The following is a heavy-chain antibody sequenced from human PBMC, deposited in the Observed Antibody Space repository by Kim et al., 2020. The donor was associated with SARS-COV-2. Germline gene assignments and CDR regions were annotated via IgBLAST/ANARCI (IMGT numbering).Heavy chain of an antibody. D-gene: IGHD3-16*01. Sequence: ASVKVSCKVSGYTLTELSRHWVRQAPGKGRELMGGFYPEDGGTYNAQKLQGRVTMTEDTYTDKAYMALSSRSSEDTDGNYCAIEGAVCGGVLTCPRWFD. J-gene: IGHJ5*01. CDR3: AIEGAVCGGVLTCPRWFD. CDR1: GYTLTELS. V-gene: IGHV1-24*01. CDR2: FYPEDGGT.